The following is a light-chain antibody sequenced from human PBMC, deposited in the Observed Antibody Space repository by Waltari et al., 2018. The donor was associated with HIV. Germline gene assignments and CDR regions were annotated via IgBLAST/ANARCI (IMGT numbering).Light chain of an antibody. CDR2: STN. CDR3: VLYMGSGIWV. V-gene: IGLV8-61*01. J-gene: IGLJ3*02. CDR1: SGSVSSSYY. Sequence: QTVVTQEPSFSVSPGGTVTLTCGLSSGSVSSSYYDLRYQQTPGQTPRTLIYSTNTRSSGVPDRFSGSILGNKAALTITGAQADDESDYYCVLYMGSGIWVFGGGTKLTVL.